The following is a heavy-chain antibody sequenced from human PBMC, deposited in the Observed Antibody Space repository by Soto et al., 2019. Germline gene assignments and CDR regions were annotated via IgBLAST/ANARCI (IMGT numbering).Heavy chain of an antibody. V-gene: IGHV3-23*01. Sequence: EVQLLESGGGLVQPGGSLRLSCAASGFTFSSYAMSWVRQAPGKGLEWVSAISGSGGSTYYADSVKGRFTISRDNSKNTLYLQMNSLRAEDTAVYYCAMPPMIVVVIREYYFDYWGQGTLVTVSS. J-gene: IGHJ4*02. CDR1: GFTFSSYA. CDR2: ISGSGGST. CDR3: AMPPMIVVVIREYYFDY. D-gene: IGHD3-22*01.